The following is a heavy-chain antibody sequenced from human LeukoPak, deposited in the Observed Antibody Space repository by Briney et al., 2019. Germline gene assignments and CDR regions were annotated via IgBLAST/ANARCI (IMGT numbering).Heavy chain of an antibody. Sequence: ASVKVSCKASGYTFTSYDINWVRQAPGQGLEWMGIINPSGGSTSYAQKFQGRVTMTRDTSTNIVYMELSSLRSEDTAVYYCARDPPNCSSTSCYGSGAFDIWGQGTMVTVSS. CDR1: GYTFTSYD. J-gene: IGHJ3*02. CDR2: INPSGGST. D-gene: IGHD2-2*01. CDR3: ARDPPNCSSTSCYGSGAFDI. V-gene: IGHV1-46*01.